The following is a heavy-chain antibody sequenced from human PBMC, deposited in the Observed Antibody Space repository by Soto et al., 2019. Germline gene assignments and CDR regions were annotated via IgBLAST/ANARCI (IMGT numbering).Heavy chain of an antibody. J-gene: IGHJ6*04. CDR3: ARDQWEILPYYYYGMDV. CDR1: GGSISSGDYY. Sequence: SETLSLTCTVSGGSISSGDYYGSWIHQPPGKGLEWIGYIYYSGSTNYNPSLKSRATIPVDTSKNQFSLKLSSVTAADTAVYYGARDQWEILPYYYYGMDVGAKGPRVTFSS. V-gene: IGHV4-61*08. D-gene: IGHD1-26*01. CDR2: IYYSGST.